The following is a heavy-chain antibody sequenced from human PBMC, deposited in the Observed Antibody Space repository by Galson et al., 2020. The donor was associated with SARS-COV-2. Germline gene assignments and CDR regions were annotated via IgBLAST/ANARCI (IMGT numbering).Heavy chain of an antibody. CDR1: GDSISSGAFY. J-gene: IGHJ2*01. Sequence: SETLSLTCTVSGDSISSGAFYWSWIRQPAGKGLEWIGRFSSRGHTMYNPSLQSRLSISVDSSKNQFSLILSSVTAADTAIYYCARMTSSAWFSAEYFDLWGRGTLVTVSS. CDR2: FSSRGHT. D-gene: IGHD3-22*01. V-gene: IGHV4-61*02. CDR3: ARMTSSAWFSAEYFDL.